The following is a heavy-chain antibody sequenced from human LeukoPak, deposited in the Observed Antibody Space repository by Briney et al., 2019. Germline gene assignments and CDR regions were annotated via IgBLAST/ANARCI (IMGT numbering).Heavy chain of an antibody. CDR2: ISSSDSNT. D-gene: IGHD3-10*01. Sequence: GESLKISCEVSGYTSTAYWIGWVRQLPGEGLEWVGVISSSDSNTRYLPPFRGQVTISADKSINTVYLQWRSLKASDTAMYYCAREAFGSGEVWGQGTLVTVSS. CDR1: GYTSTAYW. V-gene: IGHV5-51*01. CDR3: AREAFGSGEV. J-gene: IGHJ4*02.